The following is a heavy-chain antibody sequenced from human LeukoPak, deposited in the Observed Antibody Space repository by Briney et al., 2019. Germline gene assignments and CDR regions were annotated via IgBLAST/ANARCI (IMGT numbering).Heavy chain of an antibody. J-gene: IGHJ4*02. D-gene: IGHD3-10*01. V-gene: IGHV1-46*01. CDR3: ARGTYSMVRGVPLFY. CDR2: INPSGGST. CDR1: GYTFTSYY. Sequence: GASVKVSCRASGYTFTSYYMHWVRQAPGQGLEWMGIINPSGGSTSYAQKFQGRVTMTRDTSTSTVYMELSSLRSEDTAVYYCARGTYSMVRGVPLFYWGQGTLVTVSS.